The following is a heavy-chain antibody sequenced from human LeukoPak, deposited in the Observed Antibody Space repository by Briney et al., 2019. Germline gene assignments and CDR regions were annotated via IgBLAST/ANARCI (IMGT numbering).Heavy chain of an antibody. CDR1: GYSFTSYW. D-gene: IGHD1-26*01. Sequence: GESLKISCKAFGYSFTSYWIAWVRQIPGKGLEWMGIIDPSDSDTTYSPSFQGQVTISVDKSFSTAYLQWSSLKDSDTAMYYCARPHRVGATVFDYWGQGTLVTVSS. CDR2: IDPSDSDT. V-gene: IGHV5-51*01. J-gene: IGHJ4*02. CDR3: ARPHRVGATVFDY.